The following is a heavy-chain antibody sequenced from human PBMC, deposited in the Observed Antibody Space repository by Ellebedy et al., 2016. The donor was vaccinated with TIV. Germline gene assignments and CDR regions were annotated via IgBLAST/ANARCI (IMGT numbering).Heavy chain of an antibody. D-gene: IGHD3-10*01. J-gene: IGHJ5*02. CDR2: VFYNGST. CDR3: ARAPYDYGSRSFGWFDP. Sequence: SETLSLXXAVSGGSISSNGYYWGWIRQPPGKGLEWIGTVFYNGSTYYNPSLKSPVTISVDRAKNQFSLKLTSVTAADTAVYYCARAPYDYGSRSFGWFDPWGQGTLVTVSS. CDR1: GGSISSNGYY. V-gene: IGHV4-39*07.